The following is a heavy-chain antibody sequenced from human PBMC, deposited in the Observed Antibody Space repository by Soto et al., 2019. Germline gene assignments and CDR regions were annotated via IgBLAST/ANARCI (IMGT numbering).Heavy chain of an antibody. CDR1: GFTFSSYE. V-gene: IGHV3-48*03. CDR3: ARVGYSSPDYYYGMDV. J-gene: IGHJ6*02. CDR2: ISSSGSTI. D-gene: IGHD6-6*01. Sequence: EVQLVESGGGLVQPGGSLRLSCAASGFTFSSYEMNWVRQAPGKGLEWVSYISSSGSTIYYADSVKGRFTISRDNAQNSLYLQMNSLRAEDTAVYYCARVGYSSPDYYYGMDVWGQGTTVTVS.